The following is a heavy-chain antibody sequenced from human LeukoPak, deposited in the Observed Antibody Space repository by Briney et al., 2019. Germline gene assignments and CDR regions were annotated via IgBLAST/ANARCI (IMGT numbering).Heavy chain of an antibody. V-gene: IGHV3-11*01. Sequence: PGGSLRLSCAASGFTFSDYYMSWIRQAPGKGLEWVSYISSSGSTIYYADSVKGRFTISGDNAKNSLYLQMNSLRAEDTAVYYCASVSGSYYAYYFDYWGQGTLVTVSS. CDR2: ISSSGSTI. CDR1: GFTFSDYY. D-gene: IGHD1-26*01. J-gene: IGHJ4*02. CDR3: ASVSGSYYAYYFDY.